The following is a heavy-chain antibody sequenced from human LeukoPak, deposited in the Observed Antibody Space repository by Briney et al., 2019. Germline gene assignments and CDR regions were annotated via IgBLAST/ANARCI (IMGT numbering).Heavy chain of an antibody. Sequence: PSETLSLTCAVYGGSFSGYYWSWIRQPPGKGLEWIGEINHSGSTNYNPSLKSRVTISVDTSKNQFSLKLSSVTAADTAVYYCARSYSSGWYPGAFDIWGQGTMVTVSS. V-gene: IGHV4-34*01. CDR1: GGSFSGYY. CDR3: ARSYSSGWYPGAFDI. J-gene: IGHJ3*02. CDR2: INHSGST. D-gene: IGHD6-19*01.